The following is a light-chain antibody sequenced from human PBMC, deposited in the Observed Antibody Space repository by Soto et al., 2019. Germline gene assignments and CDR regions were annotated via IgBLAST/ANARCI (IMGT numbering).Light chain of an antibody. V-gene: IGKV1-5*03. CDR3: QQYNSYPYT. CDR2: KAS. CDR1: QSISSW. Sequence: DVQMTQSPSTLSASVGDRVTITCRASQSISSWLAWYQQKPGKAPKLLIYKASFLESGVPSRFSGSGSGTEFTLTISSLQPEDFATYYCQQYNSYPYTFGQGTKLEIK. J-gene: IGKJ2*01.